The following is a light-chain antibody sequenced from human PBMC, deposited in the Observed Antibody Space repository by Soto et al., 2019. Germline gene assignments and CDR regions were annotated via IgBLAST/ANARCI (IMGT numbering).Light chain of an antibody. V-gene: IGLV7-46*01. Sequence: QAVVTQEPSLTVSPGVTVTLTCGSSTGAVTSGHYPYWFQQKPGQAPRTLIYDTTNKHSWTPARFSGSLLGGKAALTLSGAQPEDEAEYYCLLSYSGARSYVFGTGTKVT. CDR2: DTT. CDR3: LLSYSGARSYV. CDR1: TGAVTSGHY. J-gene: IGLJ1*01.